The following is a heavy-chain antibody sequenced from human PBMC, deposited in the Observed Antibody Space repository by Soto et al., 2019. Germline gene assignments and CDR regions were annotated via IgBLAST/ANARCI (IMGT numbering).Heavy chain of an antibody. V-gene: IGHV4-59*01. D-gene: IGHD3-16*01. J-gene: IGHJ5*02. CDR3: ATELNPNDEFDP. CDR1: GGSISSSY. CDR2: IHYTGTT. Sequence: SETLSLTCSVSGGSISSSYWNWIRQPPGKGLEWIGYIHYTGTTNYNPSLKSRVSISLDRSKNQFSLNLRSMTAADTAVYYCATELNPNDEFDPWGQGTLVTVSS.